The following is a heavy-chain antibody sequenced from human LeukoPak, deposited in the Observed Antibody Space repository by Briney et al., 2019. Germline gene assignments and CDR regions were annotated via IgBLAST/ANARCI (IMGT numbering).Heavy chain of an antibody. D-gene: IGHD2-8*01. J-gene: IGHJ3*02. CDR1: GFTFSSYG. V-gene: IGHV3-30*18. CDR2: ISYDGSNK. CDR3: ANDAEHGVPDI. Sequence: GGSLRLSCAASGFTFSSYGMHWVRQAPGKGLEWVAVISYDGSNKYYADSVKGRFTISRDNSKNTLYLQMNSLRAEDTAVYYCANDAEHGVPDIWGQGTMVTVSS.